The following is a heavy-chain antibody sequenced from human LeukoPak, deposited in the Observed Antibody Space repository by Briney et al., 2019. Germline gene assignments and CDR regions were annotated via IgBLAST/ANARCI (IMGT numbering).Heavy chain of an antibody. CDR2: SNHNSGGT. D-gene: IGHD3-22*01. V-gene: IGHV1-2*02. J-gene: IGHJ4*02. Sequence: ASVKVSCKASGYTFTGYYMRWVRQATGQGLEGRGWSNHNSGGTNSAQKFQGRVTIHRDTPISTAYMELSRLRSDDTAVYYCARIYDSSGTDYWGEGSLVSVCS. CDR3: ARIYDSSGTDY. CDR1: GYTFTGYY.